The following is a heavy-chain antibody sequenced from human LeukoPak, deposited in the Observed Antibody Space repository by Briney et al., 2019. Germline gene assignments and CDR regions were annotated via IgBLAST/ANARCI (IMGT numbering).Heavy chain of an antibody. D-gene: IGHD6-13*01. CDR1: GGSISGGGYY. V-gene: IGHV4-31*03. CDR2: IYYSGST. Sequence: SETLSLTCTVSGGSISGGGYYWSWIRQHPGKGLEWIGYIYYSGSTYYNPSLKSRVTISVDTSKNQFSLKLRSVTAADTAVYYCARESIIAAAGPNSYYFDYWGQGTLVTVSS. J-gene: IGHJ4*02. CDR3: ARESIIAAAGPNSYYFDY.